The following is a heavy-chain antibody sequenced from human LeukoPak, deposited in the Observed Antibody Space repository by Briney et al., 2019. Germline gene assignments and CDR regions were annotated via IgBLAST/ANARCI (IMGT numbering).Heavy chain of an antibody. Sequence: GGSLRLSCAASGFTFDEYAMHWVRQAPGKGLEWVSLISADGTRTFNVASVKGRFTVSRDNNKNSLYLQMNNLRTEDTALYYCAKDLSSLFNSFNIWGQGTLVTASS. CDR3: AKDLSSLFNSFNI. J-gene: IGHJ3*02. CDR1: GFTFDEYA. CDR2: ISADGTRT. V-gene: IGHV3-43*02. D-gene: IGHD2/OR15-2a*01.